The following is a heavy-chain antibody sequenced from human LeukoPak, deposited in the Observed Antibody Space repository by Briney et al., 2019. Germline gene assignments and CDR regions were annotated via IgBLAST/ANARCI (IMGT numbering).Heavy chain of an antibody. CDR3: ARPRGMITFGGVIDYYYMDV. V-gene: IGHV1-69*13. Sequence: SVKVSFKASGGTFSSYAISWVRPAPGQGLEWMGGIIPIFGTANYAQKFQGRVTITADESTSTAYMELSSLRSEDTAVYYCARPRGMITFGGVIDYYYMDVWGKGTTVTISS. J-gene: IGHJ6*03. D-gene: IGHD3-16*02. CDR1: GGTFSSYA. CDR2: IIPIFGTA.